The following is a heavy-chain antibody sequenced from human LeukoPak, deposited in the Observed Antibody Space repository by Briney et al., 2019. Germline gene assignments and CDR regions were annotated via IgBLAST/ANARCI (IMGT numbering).Heavy chain of an antibody. V-gene: IGHV3-48*03. CDR2: ISSSGSTI. CDR1: GFTFSSYE. D-gene: IGHD2-2*01. Sequence: PGGSLRLSCAASGFTFSSYEMNWVRQAPGKGLEWVSYISSSGSTIYYADSVKGRFTISRDNAKNSLYLQMNSLRAEDTAVYYCARDAAPGNCSSTSCYRYYYYYYMDVWGKGTTVTVSS. CDR3: ARDAAPGNCSSTSCYRYYYYYYMDV. J-gene: IGHJ6*03.